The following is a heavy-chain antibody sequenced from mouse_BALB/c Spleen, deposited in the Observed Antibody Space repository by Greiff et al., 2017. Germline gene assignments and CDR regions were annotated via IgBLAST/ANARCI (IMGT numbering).Heavy chain of an antibody. CDR2: IDPENGDT. J-gene: IGHJ3*01. D-gene: IGHD1-2*01. CDR1: GFNIKDYY. V-gene: IGHV14-4*02. CDR3: NSHYYGPVY. Sequence: EVQLQQSGAELVRSGASVKLSCTASGFNIKDYYMHWVKQRPEQGLEWIGWIDPENGDTEYAPKFQGKATMTADTSSNTAYLQLSSLTSEDTAVYYCNSHYYGPVYWGQGTLVTVSA.